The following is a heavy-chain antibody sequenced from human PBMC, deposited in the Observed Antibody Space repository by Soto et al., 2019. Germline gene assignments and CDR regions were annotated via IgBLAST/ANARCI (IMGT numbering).Heavy chain of an antibody. CDR3: AKGQHCSTTSCYFYFYGMDV. Sequence: QVQLVESGGGVVQPGRSLTLSCAASGFIINTYGMHWVRQAPGKGLEWVAVISYDGSNKYYAGSVKGRLTISRDNSKNTLYLQMNSLRAEDTAVYYCAKGQHCSTTSCYFYFYGMDVWGQGTKVAVSS. CDR1: GFIINTYG. J-gene: IGHJ6*02. D-gene: IGHD2-2*01. V-gene: IGHV3-30*18. CDR2: ISYDGSNK.